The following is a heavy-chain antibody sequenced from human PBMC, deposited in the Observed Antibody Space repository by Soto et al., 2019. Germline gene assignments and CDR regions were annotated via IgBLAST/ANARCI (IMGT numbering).Heavy chain of an antibody. CDR2: IYPGDSDT. Sequence: PGESLKISCKDYGYSFTSYWIGWVRQMPGKGLEWMGIIYPGDSDTRYSPSFQGQVTISADKSISTAYLQWSSLKASDTAMYYCARGDSGYDTRGAFDIWGQGTMVTVSS. CDR1: GYSFTSYW. D-gene: IGHD5-12*01. V-gene: IGHV5-51*01. CDR3: ARGDSGYDTRGAFDI. J-gene: IGHJ3*02.